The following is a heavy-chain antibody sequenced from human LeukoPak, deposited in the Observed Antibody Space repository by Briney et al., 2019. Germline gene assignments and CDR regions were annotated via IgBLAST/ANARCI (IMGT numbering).Heavy chain of an antibody. CDR1: GFTFSSYG. CDR3: ARDNPSSYSSVMAV. V-gene: IGHV3-33*01. CDR2: IWYDESNK. J-gene: IGHJ6*02. D-gene: IGHD1-14*01. Sequence: GRSLRLSCAASGFTFSSYGMHWVRQAPGKGLEWVAVIWYDESNKYYADSVKGRFTISRDNSKNTLYLQMNSLRAEDTAVYYCARDNPSSYSSVMAVWGQGTTVTVS.